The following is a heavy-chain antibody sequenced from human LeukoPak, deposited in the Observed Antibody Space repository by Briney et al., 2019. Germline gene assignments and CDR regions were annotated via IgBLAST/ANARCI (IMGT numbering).Heavy chain of an antibody. CDR3: ARPSAYSGNHLDAFDI. CDR2: IFYTGIS. D-gene: IGHD1-26*01. Sequence: PSETLSLTCTVSGGSISSGYYWGWIRQAPGEGLEWIGSIFYTGISYYNPSLKSRVTISVDTSKNQFSLKLSSVTAADTAVYYCARPSAYSGNHLDAFDIWGQGTMVTVSS. J-gene: IGHJ3*02. V-gene: IGHV4-38-2*02. CDR1: GGSISSGYY.